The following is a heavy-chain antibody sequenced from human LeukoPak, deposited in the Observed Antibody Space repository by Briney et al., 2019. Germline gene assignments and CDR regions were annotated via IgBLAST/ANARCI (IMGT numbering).Heavy chain of an antibody. D-gene: IGHD5-12*01. CDR3: ARPVGYSGYDYDY. Sequence: GRSLRLSCAASGFTFCSYGMHWVRQAPGKGLEWVSYISSSSSYTNYADSVKGRFTISRENSKNTLYLQMNSLRAEDTAMYYCARPVGYSGYDYDYWGQGTLVTVSS. V-gene: IGHV3-21*05. J-gene: IGHJ4*02. CDR1: GFTFCSYG. CDR2: ISSSSSYT.